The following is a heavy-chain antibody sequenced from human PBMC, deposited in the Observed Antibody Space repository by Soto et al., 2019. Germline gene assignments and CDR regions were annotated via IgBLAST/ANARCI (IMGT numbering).Heavy chain of an antibody. D-gene: IGHD2-2*01. CDR2: IYPGDSDT. V-gene: IGHV5-51*01. J-gene: IGHJ5*02. CDR3: ARLTSDSSVLVPAEMFDP. Sequence: GESLKISCKGSGYSFTSYWIGWVRQMPGKGLEWMGIIYPGDSDTRYSPSFQGQVTISADKSISTAYLQWSSLKASDTAMYYCARLTSDSSVLVPAEMFDPWGQGTLVTVSS. CDR1: GYSFTSYW.